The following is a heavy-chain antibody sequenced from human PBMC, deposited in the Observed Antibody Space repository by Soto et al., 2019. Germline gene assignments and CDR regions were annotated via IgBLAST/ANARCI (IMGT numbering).Heavy chain of an antibody. V-gene: IGHV5-51*01. CDR3: ARNYYGSGSYYNVDYYYGMDV. CDR1: GYSFTSYW. D-gene: IGHD3-10*01. J-gene: IGHJ6*02. CDR2: IYPGDSDT. Sequence: PGESLKISCKGSGYSFTSYWIGWVRQMPGKGLEWMGIIYPGDSDTRYSPSFQGQVTISADKSISTAYLQWSSLKASHTAMYYCARNYYGSGSYYNVDYYYGMDVWGQGTTVT.